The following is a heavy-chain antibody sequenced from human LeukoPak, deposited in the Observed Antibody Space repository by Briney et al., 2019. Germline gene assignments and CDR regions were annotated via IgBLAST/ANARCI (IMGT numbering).Heavy chain of an antibody. D-gene: IGHD3-22*01. CDR1: GFTFSAYG. J-gene: IGHJ4*02. CDR3: AKCAYYYDSSGYDYYLDY. CDR2: ISYDGSNK. V-gene: IGHV3-30*18. Sequence: GGSLRLSCAASGFTFSAYGIHWVRQAPGKGLEWVAVISYDGSNKYYVDSVKGRFTISRDNSKNTLYLQMNSLRAEDTAVYYCAKCAYYYDSSGYDYYLDYWGQGTLVTVSS.